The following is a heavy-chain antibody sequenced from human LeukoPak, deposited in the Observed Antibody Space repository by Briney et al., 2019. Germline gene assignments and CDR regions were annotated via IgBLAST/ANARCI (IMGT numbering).Heavy chain of an antibody. Sequence: GGSLRLSCAASGFTFSSYAMSWVRQAPGKGLEWVSAISGSGGSTYYADSVKGRFTISRDNSKNTLYLQMNSLRAEDTAVYYCAKDREYCGSGSYLNYWGQGTLVTVSS. V-gene: IGHV3-23*01. D-gene: IGHD3-10*01. CDR1: GFTFSSYA. J-gene: IGHJ4*02. CDR2: ISGSGGST. CDR3: AKDREYCGSGSYLNY.